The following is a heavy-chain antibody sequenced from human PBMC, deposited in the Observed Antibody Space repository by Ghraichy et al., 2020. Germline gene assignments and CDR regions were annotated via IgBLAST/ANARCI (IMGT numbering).Heavy chain of an antibody. CDR2: VSHDGTNR. D-gene: IGHD2-21*02. CDR3: AKVSSGDGTGAEHFQH. J-gene: IGHJ1*01. V-gene: IGHV3-30*18. Sequence: SCVASGFTFSNYGMHWVRQAPGKGLEWVAVVSHDGTNRYYADSVKGRFTISRDNSRNTLFLQMDTLRSEDTAVYYCAKVSSGDGTGAEHFQHWGQGTLVTVSS. CDR1: GFTFSNYG.